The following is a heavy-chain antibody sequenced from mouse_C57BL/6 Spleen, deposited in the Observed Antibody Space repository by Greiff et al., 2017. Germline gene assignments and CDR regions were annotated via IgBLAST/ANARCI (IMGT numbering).Heavy chain of an antibody. J-gene: IGHJ2*01. CDR1: GYTFTSYW. Sequence: VQLQQPGAELVKPGASVKVSCKASGYTFTSYWMHWVKQRPGKGLEWIGQIYPGDGDTNYNGKFKGKATLTADKSSSTAYMQLSSLTSEDSAVYFCARGDVSYYFDYWGQGTTLTVSS. D-gene: IGHD3-3*01. CDR3: ARGDVSYYFDY. CDR2: IYPGDGDT. V-gene: IGHV1-80*01.